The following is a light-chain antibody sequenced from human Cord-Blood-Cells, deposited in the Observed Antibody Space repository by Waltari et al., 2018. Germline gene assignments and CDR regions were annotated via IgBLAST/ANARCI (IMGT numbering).Light chain of an antibody. J-gene: IGKJ1*01. V-gene: IGKV1-5*03. CDR3: QQYNSYST. CDR2: KAS. CDR1: QSISSW. Sequence: DIQMTPSPSTLSASVGDRVTITCRASQSISSWLAWHQQKPGKAPKLLIYKASSLESGVPSRFSGSGSGTEFTLTISSLQPDDFATYYCQQYNSYSTFGQGTKVEIK.